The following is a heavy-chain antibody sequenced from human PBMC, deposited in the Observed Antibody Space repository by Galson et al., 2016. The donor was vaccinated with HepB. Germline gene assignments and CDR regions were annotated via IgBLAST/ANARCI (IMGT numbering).Heavy chain of an antibody. V-gene: IGHV4-4*02. J-gene: IGHJ4*02. CDR1: GASTSNINW. Sequence: ETLSLTCDVSGASTSNINWWPWIRQSPGRGMEWIGEIYYTGSTNYNLSLKGRVSISLDKSRKVLSLKVASVTAADSAVYYCARDVSSTSDYWGQGTPVTVSS. CDR3: ARDVSSTSDY. CDR2: IYYTGST. D-gene: IGHD2-2*01.